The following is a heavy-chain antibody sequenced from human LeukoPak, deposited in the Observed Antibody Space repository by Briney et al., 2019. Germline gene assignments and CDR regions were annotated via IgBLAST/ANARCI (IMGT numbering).Heavy chain of an antibody. CDR2: ISGNRGDST. CDR3: AKVGPNYYEECNWFDP. Sequence: GSLRLSCAASGFTFTSYALSWVRQAPGKGLEWVSAISGNRGDSTYYADSVKGRFTISRDNSKNTVYLQMNSLRAEDTAVYYCAKVGPNYYEECNWFDPWGQGTLVTVSS. CDR1: GFTFTSYA. D-gene: IGHD3-22*01. J-gene: IGHJ5*02. V-gene: IGHV3-23*01.